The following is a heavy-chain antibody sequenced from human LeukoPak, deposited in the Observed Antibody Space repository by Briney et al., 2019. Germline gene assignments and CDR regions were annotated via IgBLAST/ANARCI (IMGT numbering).Heavy chain of an antibody. CDR2: IYYSGST. CDR1: GGSISSYY. V-gene: IGHV4-59*08. J-gene: IGHJ6*03. CDR3: ARHKDYYYSYMDV. Sequence: MASETLSLTCTVSGGSISSYYWSWIRQPPVKGLEWIAYIYYSGSTNYNPSLKSRVTISVDTSKNQFSLKLSSVTAADTAVYYCARHKDYYYSYMDVWGKGTTVTVSS.